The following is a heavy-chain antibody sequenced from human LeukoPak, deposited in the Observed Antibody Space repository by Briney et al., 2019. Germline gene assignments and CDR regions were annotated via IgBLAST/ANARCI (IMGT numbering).Heavy chain of an antibody. V-gene: IGHV1-69*13. CDR1: GGTFSSYA. Sequence: ASVKASCKASGGTFSSYAISWVRQAPGQGLEWMGGIIPIFGTANYAQKFQGRVTITADESTSTAYMELSSLRSEDTAVYYCAREGAPIVVVPAANDAFDIWGQGTMVTVSS. CDR3: AREGAPIVVVPAANDAFDI. D-gene: IGHD2-2*01. J-gene: IGHJ3*02. CDR2: IIPIFGTA.